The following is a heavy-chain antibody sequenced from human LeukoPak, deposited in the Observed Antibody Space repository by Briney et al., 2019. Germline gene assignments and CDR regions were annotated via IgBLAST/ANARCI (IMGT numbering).Heavy chain of an antibody. V-gene: IGHV3-53*01. Sequence: GGSLRLSCAASGFTVSSNYMSWVRQAPGKGLEWVSIFYSSGSTYYADSVKGRFTISRDNAKNSLYLQMNSLRAEDTAVYYCAGDPGDFDYWGQGTLVTVSS. J-gene: IGHJ4*02. CDR2: FYSSGST. D-gene: IGHD7-27*01. CDR3: AGDPGDFDY. CDR1: GFTVSSNY.